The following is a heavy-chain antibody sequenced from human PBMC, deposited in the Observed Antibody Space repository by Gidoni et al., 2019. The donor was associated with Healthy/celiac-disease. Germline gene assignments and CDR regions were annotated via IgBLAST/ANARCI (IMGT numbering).Heavy chain of an antibody. D-gene: IGHD3-22*01. V-gene: IGHV3-48*02. CDR3: ASSTVPYYYDSSVVWFDP. J-gene: IGHJ5*02. CDR1: GFTFSSYS. CDR2: ISSSSSTI. Sequence: EVQLVESGGGLVQPGGSLRLSCAASGFTFSSYSMNWVRQAPGKGLEWVSYISSSSSTIYYADSVKGRFTISRDNAKNSLYLQMNGLRDEDTAVYYCASSTVPYYYDSSVVWFDPWGQGTLVTVSS.